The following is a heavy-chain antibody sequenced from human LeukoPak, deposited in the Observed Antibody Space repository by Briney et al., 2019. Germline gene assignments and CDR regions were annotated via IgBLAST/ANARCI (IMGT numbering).Heavy chain of an antibody. CDR2: IRSKAYGGTT. D-gene: IGHD1-26*01. CDR3: TTSSGDQGPYFDY. Sequence: PGGSLRLSCTASGFTFGDYAMSWFRQAPGKGLEWVCFIRSKAYGGTTEYAASVKGRFTISRDDSKSIAYLQMNSLKTEDTAVYYCTTSSGDQGPYFDYWGQGTLVTVSS. J-gene: IGHJ4*02. CDR1: GFTFGDYA. V-gene: IGHV3-49*03.